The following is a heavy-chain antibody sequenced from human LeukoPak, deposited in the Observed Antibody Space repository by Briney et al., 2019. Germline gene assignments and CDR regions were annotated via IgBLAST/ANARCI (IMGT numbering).Heavy chain of an antibody. V-gene: IGHV3-21*01. Sequence: PGGSLRLSCAASGFTFSSYAMSWVRQAPGKGLEWVSSISSSSSYIYYADSVKGRFTISRDNAKSSLYLQMNSLRAEDTAVYYCARARRGDYYGSVNWFDPWGQGTLVTVSS. CDR1: GFTFSSYA. CDR3: ARARRGDYYGSVNWFDP. CDR2: ISSSSSYI. J-gene: IGHJ5*02. D-gene: IGHD3-10*01.